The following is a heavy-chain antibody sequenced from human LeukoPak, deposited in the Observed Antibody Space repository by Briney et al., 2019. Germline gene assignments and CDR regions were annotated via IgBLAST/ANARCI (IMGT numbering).Heavy chain of an antibody. CDR1: GFTFSSYG. CDR3: AKEGKHIVATITRGLDY. Sequence: GGSLRLSCAASGFTFSSYGMHWVRQAPGKGLEWVAVISYDGSNKYYADSVKGRFAISRDNSKNTLYLQMNSLRAEDTAVYYCAKEGKHIVATITRGLDYWGQGTLVTVSS. J-gene: IGHJ4*02. D-gene: IGHD5-12*01. V-gene: IGHV3-30*18. CDR2: ISYDGSNK.